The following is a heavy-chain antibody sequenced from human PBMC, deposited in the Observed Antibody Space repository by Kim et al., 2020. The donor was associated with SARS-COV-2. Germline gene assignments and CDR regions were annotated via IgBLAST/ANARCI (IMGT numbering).Heavy chain of an antibody. CDR3: ARGTSGTTVVTPYFDL. Sequence: GGSLRLSCAASGFTFSSYSMNWVRQAPGKGLEWVSSISSSSSYIYYADSVKGRFTISRDNAKNSLYLQMNSLRAEDTAVYYCARGTSGTTVVTPYFDLWGRGTLVTVSS. CDR1: GFTFSSYS. V-gene: IGHV3-21*01. CDR2: ISSSSSYI. J-gene: IGHJ2*01. D-gene: IGHD4-17*01.